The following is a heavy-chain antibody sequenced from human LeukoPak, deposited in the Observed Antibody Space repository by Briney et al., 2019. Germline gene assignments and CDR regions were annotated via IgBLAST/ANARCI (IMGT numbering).Heavy chain of an antibody. CDR3: ARTGPYYGSGSWRTYYFDY. CDR1: GGFISSYY. CDR2: IYYSGST. Sequence: SETLSLTCTVSGGFISSYYWSWIRQPPGKGLEWIGYIYYSGSTNYNPSLKSRVTISVDTPKNQFSLKLSSVTAADTAVYYCARTGPYYGSGSWRTYYFDYWGQGTLVTVSS. J-gene: IGHJ4*02. V-gene: IGHV4-59*01. D-gene: IGHD3-10*01.